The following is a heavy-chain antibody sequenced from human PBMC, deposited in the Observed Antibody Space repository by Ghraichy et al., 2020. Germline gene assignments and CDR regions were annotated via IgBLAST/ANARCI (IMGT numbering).Heavy chain of an antibody. CDR3: ARMAYCSSTSCSDY. CDR1: GFTFSSYS. Sequence: GSLRLSCAASGFTFSSYSMNWVRQAPGKGLEWVSSISSSSSYIYYADSVKGRFTISRDNAKNSLYLRMNSLRAEDTAVYYCARMAYCSSTSCSDYWGQGTLVTVSS. D-gene: IGHD2-2*01. CDR2: ISSSSSYI. J-gene: IGHJ4*02. V-gene: IGHV3-21*01.